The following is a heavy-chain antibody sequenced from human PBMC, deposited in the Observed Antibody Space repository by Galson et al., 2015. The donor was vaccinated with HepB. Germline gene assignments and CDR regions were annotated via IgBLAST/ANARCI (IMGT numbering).Heavy chain of an antibody. CDR2: ISSSGSTI. D-gene: IGHD3-3*01. V-gene: IGHV3-11*01. CDR3: ARVPAPNYDFWSGYYHYYYYMDV. Sequence: SLRLSCAASGFTFSDYYMSWIRQAPGKGLEWVSYISSSGSTIYYADSVKGRFTISRDNAKNSLYLQMNSLRAEDTAVYYCARVPAPNYDFWSGYYHYYYYMDVWGKGTTVTVSS. CDR1: GFTFSDYY. J-gene: IGHJ6*03.